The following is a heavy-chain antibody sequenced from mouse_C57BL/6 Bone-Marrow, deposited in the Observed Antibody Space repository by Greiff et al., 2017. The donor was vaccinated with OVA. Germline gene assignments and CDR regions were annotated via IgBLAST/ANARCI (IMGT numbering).Heavy chain of an antibody. CDR2: ISYSGST. CDR1: GYSITSDY. V-gene: IGHV3-8*01. D-gene: IGHD2-2*01. CDR3: ASNTLNSYSGYLYAMDY. Sequence: EVQVVESGPGLAKPSQTLSLTCSVPGYSITSDYWNWIRKFPGNKLEYMGYISYSGSTYYNPSLNSRISITRNTSKIQYYLQLNSVTTEDTATYYCASNTLNSYSGYLYAMDYWGQGTSVTVSS. J-gene: IGHJ4*01.